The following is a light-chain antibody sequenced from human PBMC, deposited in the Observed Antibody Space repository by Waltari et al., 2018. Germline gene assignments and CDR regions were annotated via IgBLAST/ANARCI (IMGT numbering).Light chain of an antibody. CDR3: QKYSSAPFT. CDR1: QAISNF. CDR2: AAS. Sequence: DIQMTQSPSPLPASVGDRVTITCRATQAISNFLAWYQQKPGKVPKLLIYAASTLQSGVPSRFSGSGSETDFTLTIRSLQPEDVATYYCQKYSSAPFTFGPGTTVDIK. J-gene: IGKJ3*01. V-gene: IGKV1-27*01.